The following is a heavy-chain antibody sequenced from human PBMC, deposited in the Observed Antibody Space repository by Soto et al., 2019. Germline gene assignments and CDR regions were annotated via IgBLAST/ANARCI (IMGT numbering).Heavy chain of an antibody. J-gene: IGHJ3*02. CDR2: IYHRGST. D-gene: IGHD7-27*01. CDR1: GDSINSSNW. Sequence: QVQLQESGPGLVKPSGTLSLTCAVSGDSINSSNWWCWVRQPPGKGVEWIGEIYHRGSTNYNPSLKNRVTISVDKSQNQFSLKLSSVTAADTALYYCARVLGNDAFDIWGQGTMVTVSS. V-gene: IGHV4-4*02. CDR3: ARVLGNDAFDI.